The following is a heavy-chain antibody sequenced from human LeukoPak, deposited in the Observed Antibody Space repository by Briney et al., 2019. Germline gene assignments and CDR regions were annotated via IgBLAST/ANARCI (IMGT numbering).Heavy chain of an antibody. Sequence: GGSLRLSCAASGFTFSSDWMSWVRQAPGKGLEWVAKINQDGSQKYYVDSVKGRFTISRDNAKNSLYLQMNSLRAEDTAVYYCARDPDILTGVAFDVWGQGTMVTVSS. CDR1: GFTFSSDW. CDR3: ARDPDILTGVAFDV. CDR2: INQDGSQK. D-gene: IGHD3-9*01. J-gene: IGHJ3*01. V-gene: IGHV3-7*05.